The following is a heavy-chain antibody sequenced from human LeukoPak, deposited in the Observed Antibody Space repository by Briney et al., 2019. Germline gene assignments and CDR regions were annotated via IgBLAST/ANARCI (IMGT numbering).Heavy chain of an antibody. CDR2: IRYDGSKK. Sequence: GGSLRLYCVASGFTFSTYWMNWVPQAPGKGLEWVAFIRYDGSKKYYADPVKGRFTISRDNSKNTLYLQMSSLRAEDTAVYYCAKEYGYNFQYWGQGTLGTVSS. CDR3: AKEYGYNFQY. J-gene: IGHJ4*02. V-gene: IGHV3-30*02. CDR1: GFTFSTYW. D-gene: IGHD1-1*01.